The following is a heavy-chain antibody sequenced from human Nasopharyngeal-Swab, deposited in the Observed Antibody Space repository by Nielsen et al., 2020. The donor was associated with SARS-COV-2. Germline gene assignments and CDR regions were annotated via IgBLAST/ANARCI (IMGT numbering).Heavy chain of an antibody. Sequence: SLKISCAASGFTFSSYGMHWVRQAPGKGLEWVAVISYDGSNKYYADSVKGRFTISRDNSKNTLYLQMNSLRAEDTAVYYCAKPRDGGYGSPFDYWGQGTLVTVSS. V-gene: IGHV3-30*18. D-gene: IGHD3-10*01. CDR2: ISYDGSNK. J-gene: IGHJ4*02. CDR3: AKPRDGGYGSPFDY. CDR1: GFTFSSYG.